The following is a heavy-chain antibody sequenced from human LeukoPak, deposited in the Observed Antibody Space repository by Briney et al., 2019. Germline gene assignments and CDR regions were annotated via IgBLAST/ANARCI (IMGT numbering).Heavy chain of an antibody. CDR1: GFTFSSYW. V-gene: IGHV3-74*01. CDR3: ARDGGSYYGDAFDI. J-gene: IGHJ3*02. CDR2: INSDGSRI. D-gene: IGHD1-26*01. Sequence: GGSLRLSCAASGFTFSSYWMHWARQAPGKGLVWVSRINSDGSRISYADSVKGRFTISRDNAKNTLYLQMNSLRAEDTAVYYCARDGGSYYGDAFDIWGQGTMVTVSS.